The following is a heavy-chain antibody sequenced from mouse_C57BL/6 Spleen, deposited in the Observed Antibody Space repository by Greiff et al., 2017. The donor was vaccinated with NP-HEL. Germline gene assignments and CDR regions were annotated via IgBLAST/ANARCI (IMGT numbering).Heavy chain of an antibody. CDR1: GYSFTDYN. CDR3: ARNDGLPWNYAMDY. CDR2: INPNYGTT. Sequence: EVKLQQSGPELVKPGASVKISCKASGYSFTDYNMNWVKQSNGKSLEWIGVINPNYGTTSYNQKFKGKATLTVDQSSSTAYMQLNSLTSEDSAVYYCARNDGLPWNYAMDYWGQGTSVTVSS. V-gene: IGHV1-39*01. J-gene: IGHJ4*01. D-gene: IGHD2-3*01.